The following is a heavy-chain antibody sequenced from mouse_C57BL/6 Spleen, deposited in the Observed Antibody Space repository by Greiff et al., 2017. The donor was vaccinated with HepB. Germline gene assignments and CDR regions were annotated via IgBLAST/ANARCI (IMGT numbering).Heavy chain of an antibody. CDR2: IRSKSNNYAT. Sequence: DVKLVESGGGLVQPKGSLKLSCAASGFSFNTYAMNWVRQAPGKGVEWVARIRSKSNNYATYYADSVKDRFTISRDDSESMLYLQMNNLKTEDTAMYYCVRQGMDYWGQGTSVTVSS. V-gene: IGHV10-1*01. CDR3: VRQGMDY. CDR1: GFSFNTYA. J-gene: IGHJ4*01.